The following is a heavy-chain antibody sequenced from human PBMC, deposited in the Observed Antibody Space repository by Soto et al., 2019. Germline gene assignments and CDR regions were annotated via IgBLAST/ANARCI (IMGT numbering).Heavy chain of an antibody. CDR3: ASDVKYGAYSRWFAP. J-gene: IGHJ5*02. Sequence: QVQLVQSGAEVKKPGASVKVSFKASGYTFTSYDINWLRQAPGQGLEYLGWMNPNSCNTAYGQKFQGRVTMTWDPPITTADIEPSSLRSAETAVYISASDVKYGAYSRWFAPWGKGTLVTVSS. CDR2: MNPNSCNT. D-gene: IGHD4-17*01. CDR1: GYTFTSYD. V-gene: IGHV1-8*01.